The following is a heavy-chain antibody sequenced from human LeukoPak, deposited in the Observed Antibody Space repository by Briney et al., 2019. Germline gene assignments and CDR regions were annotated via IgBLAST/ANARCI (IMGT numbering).Heavy chain of an antibody. CDR1: GFTFSSYS. CDR2: ISSSSSYI. J-gene: IGHJ2*01. CDR3: APQLGYDGNWYFDL. V-gene: IGHV3-21*01. Sequence: PGGSLRLSCAASGFTFSSYSMNWVRQAPGKGLEWVSSISSSSSYIYYADSVKGRFTISRDNAKNSLYLQMNSLRAEDTAVYYCAPQLGYDGNWYFDLWGRGTLVTVSS. D-gene: IGHD3-16*01.